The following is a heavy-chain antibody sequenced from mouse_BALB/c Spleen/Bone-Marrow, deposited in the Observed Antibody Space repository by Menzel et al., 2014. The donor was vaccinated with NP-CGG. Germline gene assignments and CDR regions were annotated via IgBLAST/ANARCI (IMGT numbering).Heavy chain of an antibody. Sequence: QVQLKESGPGLVQPSQSLSITCTVSGFSLTSYGVHWVRQSPGKGLEWLGVIWSGGSTDCNAAFISRLSISKDNSKSQVFFKMNSLQANDTAIYYCASTTALYYYAMDYWGQGTSVTVSS. CDR1: GFSLTSYG. CDR2: IWSGGST. D-gene: IGHD1-2*01. V-gene: IGHV2-2*02. J-gene: IGHJ4*01. CDR3: ASTTALYYYAMDY.